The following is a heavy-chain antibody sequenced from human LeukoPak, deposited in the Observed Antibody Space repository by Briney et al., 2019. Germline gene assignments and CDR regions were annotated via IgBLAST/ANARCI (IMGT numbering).Heavy chain of an antibody. Sequence: SVKVSCKASGGTFSSCAISWVRQAPGQGLEWMGRIIPIFGTANYAQKFQGRVTITTDESTSTAYMELSSLRSEDTAVYYCARGYCSGGSCYFDYWGKGTLATVSS. V-gene: IGHV1-69*05. J-gene: IGHJ4*02. CDR1: GGTFSSCA. CDR3: ARGYCSGGSCYFDY. D-gene: IGHD2-15*01. CDR2: IIPIFGTA.